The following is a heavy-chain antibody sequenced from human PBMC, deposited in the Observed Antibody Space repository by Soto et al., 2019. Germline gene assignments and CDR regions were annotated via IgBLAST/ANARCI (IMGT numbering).Heavy chain of an antibody. CDR3: AREALPYHNLWSGYLSFDR. V-gene: IGHV6-1*01. D-gene: IGHD3-3*01. J-gene: IGHJ4*02. CDR2: TYYRSKWYY. Sequence: SQTLSLTCXISGDSVSSSTGAWNWIRQSPSRGLEWLGRTYYRSKWYYDYAVSVKSRVTINPDTSKNQFSLQLKSVTPEDTAVYYRAREALPYHNLWSGYLSFDRWGQGTLVTVSS. CDR1: GDSVSSSTGA.